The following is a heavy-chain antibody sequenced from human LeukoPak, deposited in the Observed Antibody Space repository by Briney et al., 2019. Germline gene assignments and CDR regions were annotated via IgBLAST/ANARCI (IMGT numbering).Heavy chain of an antibody. Sequence: PSETLSLTCAVYGGSFSGYYWSWIRQPPGKRLEWIGEINHSGSTNYNPSLKSRVTISVDTSKNQFSLKLSSVTAADTAVYYCARGRLYSSSSARFDYWGQGTLVTVSS. V-gene: IGHV4-34*01. J-gene: IGHJ4*02. CDR1: GGSFSGYY. D-gene: IGHD6-6*01. CDR2: INHSGST. CDR3: ARGRLYSSSSARFDY.